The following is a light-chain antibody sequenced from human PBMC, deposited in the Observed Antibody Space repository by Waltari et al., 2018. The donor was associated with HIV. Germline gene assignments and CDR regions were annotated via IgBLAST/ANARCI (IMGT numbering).Light chain of an antibody. CDR3: SSYAGTNNLL. CDR1: SSDVGGYNY. CDR2: EAA. V-gene: IGLV2-8*01. J-gene: IGLJ2*01. Sequence: QSALTQPPSASGSPGQSVTISCTGTSSDVGGYNYVSWYQQHPGKAPNLMIYEAAKLPSGVPDRFSGSKSGNTASLTVSGLQAEDEADYYCSSYAGTNNLLFGGGTKLTVL.